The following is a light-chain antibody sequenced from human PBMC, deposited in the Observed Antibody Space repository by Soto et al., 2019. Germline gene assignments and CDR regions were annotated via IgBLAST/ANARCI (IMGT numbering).Light chain of an antibody. V-gene: IGLV2-14*01. J-gene: IGLJ2*01. CDR1: SSDVGGYNY. CDR3: SSYTSSSTLV. CDR2: EVS. Sequence: QSALTQPASVSGSPGQSITISCTGTSSDVGGYNYVSWYQQHPGKAPKLMISEVSNRPSGLSNRCAGSKSGNTASLAISGIQAEDEADYYCSSYTSSSTLVFGGGTKLTVL.